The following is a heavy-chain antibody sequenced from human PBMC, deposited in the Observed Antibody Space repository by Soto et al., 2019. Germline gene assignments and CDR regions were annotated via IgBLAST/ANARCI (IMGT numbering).Heavy chain of an antibody. CDR1: GFTFSSYG. J-gene: IGHJ4*02. D-gene: IGHD1-26*01. CDR3: ARGEARVDY. CDR2: IWYDGSNK. Sequence: QVQLVESGGGVVQPGRSLRLSCAASGFTFSSYGMHWVRQAPGKGLEWVAVIWYDGSNKYYADSVKGRFTISRDNSKNTLDLRMNSLRAEDTAVYYCARGEARVDYWGQGTLVTVSS. V-gene: IGHV3-33*01.